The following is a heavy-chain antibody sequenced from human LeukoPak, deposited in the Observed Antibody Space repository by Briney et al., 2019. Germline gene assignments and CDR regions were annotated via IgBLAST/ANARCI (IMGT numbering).Heavy chain of an antibody. CDR1: GFTFSCYA. Sequence: GGSLRLSCAASGFTFSCYAMSWVRQAPGKGLEWVSAISGSGGSTYYADSVKGRFTISRDNSKNTLYLQMNSLSAEDTAVYYCAKGSGYSSSWYYDYWGQGTLVTVSS. CDR3: AKGSGYSSSWYYDY. V-gene: IGHV3-23*01. CDR2: ISGSGGST. D-gene: IGHD6-13*01. J-gene: IGHJ4*02.